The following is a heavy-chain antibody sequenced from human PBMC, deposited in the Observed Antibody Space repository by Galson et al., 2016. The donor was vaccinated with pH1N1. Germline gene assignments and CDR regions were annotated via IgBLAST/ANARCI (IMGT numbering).Heavy chain of an antibody. CDR1: GFSFSDYW. CDR3: VRAIGGAASY. D-gene: IGHD6-13*01. J-gene: IGHJ4*02. CDR2: IKQDGSEI. Sequence: ASGFSFSDYWISWVRQAPGKGLEWVANIKQDGSEIYYVDSVKGRCTISRDNAKNSVSLQMNSLRVEDTGVYYCVRAIGGAASYWGQGTLVTVSS. V-gene: IGHV3-7*01.